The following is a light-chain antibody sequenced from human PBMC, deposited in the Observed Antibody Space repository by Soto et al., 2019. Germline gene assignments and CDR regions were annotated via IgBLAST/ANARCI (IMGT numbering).Light chain of an antibody. Sequence: QSVLTQPASVSGSPGQSITISCAGVSSDVGDYNYVSWYQHHPGKVPKLMIYDVNSRPSGVSDRFSGSKSGNTASLTISGLQAEDEADYYCSSYTRSSSPYVFGTGTKVTVL. V-gene: IGLV2-14*03. J-gene: IGLJ1*01. CDR3: SSYTRSSSPYV. CDR2: DVN. CDR1: SSDVGDYNY.